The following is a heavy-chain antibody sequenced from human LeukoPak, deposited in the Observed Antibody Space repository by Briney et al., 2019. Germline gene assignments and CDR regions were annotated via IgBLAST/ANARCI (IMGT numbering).Heavy chain of an antibody. CDR2: INHSGST. D-gene: IGHD4-23*01. CDR1: GGSFSGYY. J-gene: IGHJ5*02. Sequence: SETLSLTCAVYGGSFSGYYWSWIRQPPGKGLEWIGEINHSGSTNYNPSLKSRVTISVDTSKNQFSLKLSSVTAADTAVYYCARGEPEWYGGNSYWFDPWGQGTLVTVSS. CDR3: ARGEPEWYGGNSYWFDP. V-gene: IGHV4-34*01.